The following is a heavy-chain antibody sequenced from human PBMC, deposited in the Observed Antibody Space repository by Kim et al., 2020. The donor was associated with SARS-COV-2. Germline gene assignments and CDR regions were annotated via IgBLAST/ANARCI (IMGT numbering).Heavy chain of an antibody. V-gene: IGHV3-30*04. CDR1: GFTFSSYA. D-gene: IGHD6-19*01. CDR2: ISYDGSNK. J-gene: IGHJ3*02. CDR3: ARPYSSGWFDAFDI. Sequence: GGSLRLSCAASGFTFSSYAMHWVRQAPGKGLEWVAVISYDGSNKYYADSVKGRFTISRDNSKNTLYLQMNSLRAEDTAVYYCARPYSSGWFDAFDIWGQGTMVTVSS.